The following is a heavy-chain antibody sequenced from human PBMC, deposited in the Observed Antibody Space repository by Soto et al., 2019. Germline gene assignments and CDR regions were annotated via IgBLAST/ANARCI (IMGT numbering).Heavy chain of an antibody. CDR1: GYTFTDYW. V-gene: IGHV5-51*01. Sequence: GESLKISCKGSGYTFTDYWIGWVRQLPGEGLEWMGIIYPGDSDTRYSPSFQGHVAITVDTSTSTAYLQWNTLKASDTAMYYCERQITNFRYHFSDMDFGRQGTTGTVS. CDR3: ERQITNFRYHFSDMDF. CDR2: IYPGDSDT. J-gene: IGHJ6*02.